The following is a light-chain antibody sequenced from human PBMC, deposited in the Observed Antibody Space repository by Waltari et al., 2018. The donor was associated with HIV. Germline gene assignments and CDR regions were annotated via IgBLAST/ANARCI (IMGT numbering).Light chain of an antibody. V-gene: IGLV10-54*04. CDR1: SNNVGNQG. Sequence: QAGLTQPPSVSKGMGQTATLTCTGNSNNVGNQGAAWLQQHQGHPPKLLSYRDNKRPSGISERFSASRSGNTASLTITGVQPEDEADYFCATWDISLSAVVFGGGTTLTVL. CDR2: RDN. J-gene: IGLJ2*01. CDR3: ATWDISLSAVV.